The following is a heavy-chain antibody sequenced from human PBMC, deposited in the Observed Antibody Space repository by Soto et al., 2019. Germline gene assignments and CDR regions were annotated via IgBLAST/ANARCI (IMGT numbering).Heavy chain of an antibody. D-gene: IGHD3-10*01. CDR1: GGSISSSSLQ. Sequence: PSETLSLTCTVSGGSISSSSLQWGWIRQPPGRGLDWVGSIFSSGGTYYNPSLKSRVSISVQTSNNQFSLRLSSVTAADTAVYYCVRQYCYGSGRQIDHWGQGTLVTVSS. V-gene: IGHV4-39*01. CDR3: VRQYCYGSGRQIDH. J-gene: IGHJ4*02. CDR2: IFSSGGT.